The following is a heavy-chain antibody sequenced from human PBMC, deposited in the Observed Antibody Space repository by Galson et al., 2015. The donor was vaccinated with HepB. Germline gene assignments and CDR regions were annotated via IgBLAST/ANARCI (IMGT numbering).Heavy chain of an antibody. D-gene: IGHD3-16*01. CDR2: LSSGGDNI. CDR1: GFTFSNYA. CDR3: AKMTGASGGRFDY. V-gene: IGHV3-23*01. Sequence: SLRLSCAASGFTFSNYAINWLRQAPGKGLEWVSSLSSGGDNIYYADSVKGRFTISRDNSKDTLYLLMNSLRAEDTAIYYCAKMTGASGGRFDYWGQGTLVTVSS. J-gene: IGHJ4*02.